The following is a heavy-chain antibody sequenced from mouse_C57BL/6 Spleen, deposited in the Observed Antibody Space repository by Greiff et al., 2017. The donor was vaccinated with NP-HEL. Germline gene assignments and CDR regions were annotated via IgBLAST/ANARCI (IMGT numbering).Heavy chain of an antibody. V-gene: IGHV1-19*01. CDR1: GYTFTDYY. J-gene: IGHJ2*01. CDR3: ARGDYGSRNFDY. D-gene: IGHD1-1*01. Sequence: EVQLQQSGPVLVKPGASVKMSCKASGYTFTDYYMNWVKQSHGKSLEWIGVINPYNGGTSYNQKFKGKATLTVDKSSSTAYMELNSLTSEDSAVYYCARGDYGSRNFDYWGQGTTLTVSS. CDR2: INPYNGGT.